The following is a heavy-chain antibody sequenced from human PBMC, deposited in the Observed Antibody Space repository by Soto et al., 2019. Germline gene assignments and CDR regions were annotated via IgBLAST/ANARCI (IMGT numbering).Heavy chain of an antibody. CDR3: ARSYFDYGDYSSTNFDY. CDR1: GFTFSSYW. D-gene: IGHD4-17*01. CDR2: INSDGSST. J-gene: IGHJ4*02. Sequence: GGSLRLSCAASGFTFSSYWMHWVRQAPGKGLVWVSRINSDGSSTSYADSVKGRFTISRDNAKNTLYLQMNGLRAEDTAVYYCARSYFDYGDYSSTNFDYWGQGTLVTVSS. V-gene: IGHV3-74*01.